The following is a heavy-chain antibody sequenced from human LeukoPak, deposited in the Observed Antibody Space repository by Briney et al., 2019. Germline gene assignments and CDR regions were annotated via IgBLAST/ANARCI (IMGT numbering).Heavy chain of an antibody. CDR2: IRYDGSNK. Sequence: GGSLRLSCAASGFTFSNYAMHWVRQAPGKGLEWVAFIRYDGSNKYYADSVKGRFTISRDNSKNTLYLQMNSLRAEDAAVYYCAKDTRGDYGWDFDYWGQGTLDTVSS. V-gene: IGHV3-30*02. CDR3: AKDTRGDYGWDFDY. J-gene: IGHJ4*02. CDR1: GFTFSNYA. D-gene: IGHD3-10*01.